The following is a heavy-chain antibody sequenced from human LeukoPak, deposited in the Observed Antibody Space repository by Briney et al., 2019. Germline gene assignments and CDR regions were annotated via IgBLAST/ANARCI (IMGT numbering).Heavy chain of an antibody. V-gene: IGHV3-74*03. CDR2: IRPEGTTT. CDR1: GFTFSTYW. Sequence: PGGSLRLSCAASGFTFSTYWMHWVRQAPGKGLVWVARIRPEGTTTAYADSVKGRFTISRANAKNTLFLQMNSLSAEDTAVYYCARDLGWILFDYWGQGTLVTVSS. D-gene: IGHD2-2*03. CDR3: ARDLGWILFDY. J-gene: IGHJ4*02.